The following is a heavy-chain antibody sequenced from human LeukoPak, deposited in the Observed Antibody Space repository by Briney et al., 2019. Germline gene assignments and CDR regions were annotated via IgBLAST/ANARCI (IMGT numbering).Heavy chain of an antibody. CDR1: GYTFSSYD. CDR2: MNPNSGNT. V-gene: IGHV1-8*01. D-gene: IGHD3-10*01. Sequence: ASVKVSCKASGYTFSSYDINWVRQAAGQGPEWMGWMNPNSGNTAYAQNFQGRVIMTRNTSISTAYMELSSLRFEDTAVFYCAIRTSRGVSGSSYFDSWGQGALVTVSS. CDR3: AIRTSRGVSGSSYFDS. J-gene: IGHJ4*02.